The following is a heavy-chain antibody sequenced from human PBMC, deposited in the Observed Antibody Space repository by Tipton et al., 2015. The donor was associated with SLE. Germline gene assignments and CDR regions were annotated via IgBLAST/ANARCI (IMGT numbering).Heavy chain of an antibody. CDR2: LSDIGRT. CDR1: GASFSGYY. J-gene: IGHJ3*02. V-gene: IGHV4-59*08. CDR3: ARQRDLDAFDI. Sequence: PGLVKPSETLSLTCTVSGASFSGYYWSWIRQPPGKGLEWIGYLSDIGRTNYKSSLRSRVTISVGTSRNLLSLKVTSVTAADTAVYYCARQRDLDAFDIWGQGTMVIVSS.